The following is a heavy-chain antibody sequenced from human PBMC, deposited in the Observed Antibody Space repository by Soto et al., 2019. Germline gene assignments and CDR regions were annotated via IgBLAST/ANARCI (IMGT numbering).Heavy chain of an antibody. CDR3: ARDPAPSGWYDY. J-gene: IGHJ4*02. CDR1: GFTFSNYW. D-gene: IGHD6-19*01. CDR2: INSDGSST. V-gene: IGHV3-74*01. Sequence: GWSLRLSCAASGFTFSNYWRHWVRQVPGKGLVWVSLINSDGSSTSYADSVKGRFTIFRDNAKNTLYLQMNSLRAEDTAVYYCARDPAPSGWYDYWGQGTLVTVSS.